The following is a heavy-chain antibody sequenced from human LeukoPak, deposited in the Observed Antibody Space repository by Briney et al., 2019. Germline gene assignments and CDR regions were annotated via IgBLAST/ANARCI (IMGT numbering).Heavy chain of an antibody. CDR3: ARMRSRWYFEY. J-gene: IGHJ4*02. V-gene: IGHV4-39*01. CDR1: GGSISSSSSY. CDR2: IYYSGST. D-gene: IGHD2-15*01. Sequence: PSETLSLTCAVSGGSISSSSSYWRWIRQPPGKGLEWIANIYYSGSTYYNPSLKSRVTISVDTSKNQFSLKLRSVTAADTAVYYCARMRSRWYFEYWGQGTLVTVSS.